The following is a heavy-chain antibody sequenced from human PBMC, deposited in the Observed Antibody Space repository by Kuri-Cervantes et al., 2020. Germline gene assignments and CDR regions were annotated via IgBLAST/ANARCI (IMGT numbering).Heavy chain of an antibody. Sequence: ASVKVSCKASGYTFTSYGISWVRQAPGQGLEWMGWISAYNGDTNYAQKLQGRVTITRDTSASTAYMELSSLRSEDTAVYYCARESQGFDYWGQGTLVTVSS. CDR2: ISAYNGDT. CDR1: GYTFTSYG. J-gene: IGHJ4*02. V-gene: IGHV1-18*01. CDR3: ARESQGFDY.